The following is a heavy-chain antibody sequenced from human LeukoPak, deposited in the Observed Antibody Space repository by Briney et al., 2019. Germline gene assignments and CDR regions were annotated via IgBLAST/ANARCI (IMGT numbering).Heavy chain of an antibody. D-gene: IGHD3-3*01. CDR3: AKGVRVTIFGVVKTPFDY. V-gene: IGHV3-23*01. Sequence: PGGSLRLSCAASGFTFSSYAMSWVRQAPGKGLEGVSAISGSGGSTYYADSVKGRFTISRDNSKNTLYLQMNSLRAEDTAVYYCAKGVRVTIFGVVKTPFDYWGQGTLVTVSS. CDR1: GFTFSSYA. CDR2: ISGSGGST. J-gene: IGHJ4*02.